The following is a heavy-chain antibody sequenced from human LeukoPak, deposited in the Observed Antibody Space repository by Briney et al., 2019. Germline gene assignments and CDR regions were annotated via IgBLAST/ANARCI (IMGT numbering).Heavy chain of an antibody. Sequence: PSETLSPTCTVSGDSITSSSYLWGWIRQPPGKGLVWIGYIYHSGSTYYNPSLKSRVTISVDRSKNQFSLKLSSVTAADTAVYYCARLAFEAVVGDYYYYMDVWGKGTTVTVSS. CDR3: ARLAFEAVVGDYYYYMDV. CDR1: GDSITSSSYL. D-gene: IGHD6-19*01. J-gene: IGHJ6*03. CDR2: IYHSGST. V-gene: IGHV4-30-2*01.